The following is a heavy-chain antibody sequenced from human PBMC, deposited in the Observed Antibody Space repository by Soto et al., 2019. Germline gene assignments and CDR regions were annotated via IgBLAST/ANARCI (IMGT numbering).Heavy chain of an antibody. CDR2: IDPSDSYT. Sequence: GESLKISFKGSGYSFTSYWISWVRQMPGKGLEWMGRIDPSDSYTNYSPSFQGHVTISADKSISTAYLQWSSLKASDTAMYYCARFNLEYSSSSYYYYYGMDVWGQGTTVTVSS. CDR1: GYSFTSYW. D-gene: IGHD6-6*01. J-gene: IGHJ6*02. V-gene: IGHV5-10-1*01. CDR3: ARFNLEYSSSSYYYYYGMDV.